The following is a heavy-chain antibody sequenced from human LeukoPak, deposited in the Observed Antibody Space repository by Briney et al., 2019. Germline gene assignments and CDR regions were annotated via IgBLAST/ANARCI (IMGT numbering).Heavy chain of an antibody. CDR1: EFTFSSFA. V-gene: IGHV3-48*02. J-gene: IGHJ4*02. Sequence: GGSLRLSCAASEFTFSSFAMHWVRQAPGKRLEWVSYISNSGNTKNYADSVKGRITVARDNSKNTVYLQMDSLRDEDTAVYYCATSQFVKNGTAFLGYWGQGTLVTVSS. CDR2: ISNSGNTK. CDR3: ATSQFVKNGTAFLGY. D-gene: IGHD2-21*02.